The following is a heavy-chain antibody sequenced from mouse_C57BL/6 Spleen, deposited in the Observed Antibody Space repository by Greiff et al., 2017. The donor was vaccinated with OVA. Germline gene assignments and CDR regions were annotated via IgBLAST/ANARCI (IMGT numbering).Heavy chain of an antibody. D-gene: IGHD1-1*01. CDR3: ARSGLRSWYFDV. CDR1: GFSLTRYG. Sequence: VQLVESGPGLVQPSQSLSITCTVSGFSLTRYGVHWVRQSPGKGLEWLGVVWSGGSTDYNAAFISILSISKDNSKSQVFFKRNSLQADDTAIYYCARSGLRSWYFDVWGTGTTVTVSS. V-gene: IGHV2-2*01. CDR2: VWSGGST. J-gene: IGHJ1*03.